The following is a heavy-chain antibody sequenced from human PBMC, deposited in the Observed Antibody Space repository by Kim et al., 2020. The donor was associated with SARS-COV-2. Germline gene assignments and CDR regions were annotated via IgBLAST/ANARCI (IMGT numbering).Heavy chain of an antibody. V-gene: IGHV1-3*01. D-gene: IGHD5-12*01. Sequence: ASVKVSCKASGYTFTSYAMHWVRQAPGQRLEWMGWINAGNGNTKYSQKFQGRVTITRDTSASTAYMELSSLRSEDTAVYYCARGSGYDWVPSNWFDPWGQGTLVTVSS. CDR2: INAGNGNT. CDR3: ARGSGYDWVPSNWFDP. J-gene: IGHJ5*02. CDR1: GYTFTSYA.